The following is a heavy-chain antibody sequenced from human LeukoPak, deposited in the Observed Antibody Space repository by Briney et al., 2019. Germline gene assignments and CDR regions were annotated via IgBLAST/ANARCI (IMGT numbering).Heavy chain of an antibody. CDR2: ISWYSGSI. J-gene: IGHJ4*02. Sequence: GGSLRLSCAASGFTFDDYAMHWVRQAPGKGLEWVSGISWYSGSIGYADSVKGRFTISRDNAKNSLYLQINSLRAEDTALYYCAKDYNWNYVLGYLDYWGQGTLVTVSS. CDR3: AKDYNWNYVLGYLDY. D-gene: IGHD1-7*01. V-gene: IGHV3-9*01. CDR1: GFTFDDYA.